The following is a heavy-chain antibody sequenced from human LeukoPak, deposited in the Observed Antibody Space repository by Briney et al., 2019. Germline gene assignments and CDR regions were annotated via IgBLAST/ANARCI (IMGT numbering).Heavy chain of an antibody. D-gene: IGHD6-6*01. V-gene: IGHV1-24*01. CDR3: ATSMYSSSSSYYYGMDV. CDR2: FDPEDGET. Sequence: ASVKVSCKVSGYTLTELSMHWVRQAPGKGLEWVGGFDPEDGETIYAQKFQGRVTMTEDTSTDTAYMELSSLRSEDTAVYYCATSMYSSSSSYYYGMDVWGQGTTVTVSS. J-gene: IGHJ6*02. CDR1: GYTLTELS.